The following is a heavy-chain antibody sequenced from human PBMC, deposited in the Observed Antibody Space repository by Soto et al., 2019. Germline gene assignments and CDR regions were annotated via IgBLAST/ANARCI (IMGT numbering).Heavy chain of an antibody. V-gene: IGHV3-48*02. CDR2: ISSSSITK. J-gene: IGHJ6*02. Sequence: GGSLRLSCAASGFTFSSSRMSWVRQAPGKGLEWVSYISSSSITKYDADSVKGRFTISRDNAKNSLYVQMNSLRDEDTAVYYCARGDGEYDMDVWGQGTTVTVSS. CDR1: GFTFSSSR. CDR3: ARGDGEYDMDV. D-gene: IGHD7-27*01.